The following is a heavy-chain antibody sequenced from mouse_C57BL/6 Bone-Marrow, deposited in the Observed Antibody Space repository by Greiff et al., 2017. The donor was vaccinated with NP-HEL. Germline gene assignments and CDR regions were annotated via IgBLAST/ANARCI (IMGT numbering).Heavy chain of an antibody. CDR1: GYSFTSYY. D-gene: IGHD1-1*01. J-gene: IGHJ2*01. CDR2: IYPGSGNT. V-gene: IGHV1-66*01. CDR3: GRVYYVFFDY. Sequence: QVQLQQSGPELVKPGASVKISCKASGYSFTSYYIHWVKQRPGQGLEWIGWIYPGSGNTKYNEKFKGKATLTADTSSSTAYMQLSSLTSEDSAVYYCGRVYYVFFDYWGQGTTLTVSA.